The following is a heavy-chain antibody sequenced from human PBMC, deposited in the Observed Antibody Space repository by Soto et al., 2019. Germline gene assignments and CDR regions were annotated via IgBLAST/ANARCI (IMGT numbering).Heavy chain of an antibody. D-gene: IGHD3-3*01. Sequence: SETLSLTCTVSGAPITINYWSWIRQAPGKGLEWIGYIYYSGSTTYNPSLKSRVTMSVNTSKNQFSLKPSSVTAADTAVYYCAREAXGVLRFLEWFPYYYGMDVWGQGTTVTVSS. CDR2: IYYSGST. V-gene: IGHV4-59*12. J-gene: IGHJ6*02. CDR1: GAPITINY. CDR3: AREAXGVLRFLEWFPYYYGMDV.